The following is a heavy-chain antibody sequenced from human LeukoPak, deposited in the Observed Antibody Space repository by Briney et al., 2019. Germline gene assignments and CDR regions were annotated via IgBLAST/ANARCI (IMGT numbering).Heavy chain of an antibody. CDR3: AREWQYQFDY. V-gene: IGHV4-59*12. J-gene: IGHJ4*02. Sequence: SETLSLTCTVSGASDGSISSYSWSWIRQPPGKGLEWIGYLFSSGSTNYQPSLKSRVSISVDTSKNQFSLKVTSVTAADTAVYYCAREWQYQFDYWGQGSLVTISS. CDR1: GASDGSISSYS. D-gene: IGHD4-11*01. CDR2: LFSSGST.